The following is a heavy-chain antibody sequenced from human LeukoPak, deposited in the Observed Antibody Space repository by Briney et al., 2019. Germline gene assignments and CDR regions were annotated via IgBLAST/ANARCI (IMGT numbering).Heavy chain of an antibody. CDR1: GDAFSNYA. CDR2: IIPVFGPA. Sequence: SVKVSCMASGDAFSNYAISWVRQAPGQGLEWLGGIIPVFGPANYAQKFQGRLTITADESTRTAHMELSSLRSEDTAVYYCAREYDSSGYYYLNWFDPWGQGTLVTVSS. J-gene: IGHJ5*02. D-gene: IGHD3-22*01. V-gene: IGHV1-69*01. CDR3: AREYDSSGYYYLNWFDP.